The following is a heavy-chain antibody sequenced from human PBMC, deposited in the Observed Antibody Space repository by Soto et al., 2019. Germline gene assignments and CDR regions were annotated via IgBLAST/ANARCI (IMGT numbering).Heavy chain of an antibody. CDR1: GGTFSSYA. D-gene: IGHD1-26*01. V-gene: IGHV1-69*13. CDR3: ARDRRPYYASAARDAFDI. Sequence: SVKVSCKASGGTFSSYAISWVRQAPGQGLEWMGGIIPIFGTANYAQKFQGRVTITADESTSTAYMELSSLRSEGTAVYYCARDRRPYYASAARDAFDIWGQGTMVTVSS. J-gene: IGHJ3*02. CDR2: IIPIFGTA.